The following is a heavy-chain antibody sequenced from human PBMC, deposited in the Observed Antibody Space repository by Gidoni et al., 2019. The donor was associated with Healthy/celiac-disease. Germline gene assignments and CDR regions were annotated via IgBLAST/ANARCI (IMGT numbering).Heavy chain of an antibody. CDR2: IYWNDDK. CDR3: ALFDSSGYYSDY. Sequence: QITLKESGPTLVKPTQTLTLTCTFSGFSLSTSGVGVGWIRQPPGKALEWLALIYWNDDKRYSPSLKSRLTITKDTSKNQVVLTMTNMDPVDTATYYCALFDSSGYYSDYWGQGTLVTVSS. CDR1: GFSLSTSGVG. D-gene: IGHD3-22*01. J-gene: IGHJ4*02. V-gene: IGHV2-5*01.